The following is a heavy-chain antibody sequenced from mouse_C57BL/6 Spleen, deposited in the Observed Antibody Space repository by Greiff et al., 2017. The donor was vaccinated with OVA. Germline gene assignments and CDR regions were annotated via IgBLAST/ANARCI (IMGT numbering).Heavy chain of an antibody. Sequence: EVQLQQSGAELVRPGASVKLSCTASGFNIKDDYMHWVKQRPEQGLEWIGWIDPENGDTEYASKFQGKATITADTSSNTAYLQLSSLTSEDTAVYYCTSTTVVATPYFDYWGQGTTLTVSS. J-gene: IGHJ2*01. V-gene: IGHV14-4*01. D-gene: IGHD1-1*01. CDR3: TSTTVVATPYFDY. CDR1: GFNIKDDY. CDR2: IDPENGDT.